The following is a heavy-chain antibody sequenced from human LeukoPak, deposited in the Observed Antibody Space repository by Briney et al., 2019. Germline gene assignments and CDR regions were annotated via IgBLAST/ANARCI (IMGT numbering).Heavy chain of an antibody. V-gene: IGHV3-30*04. CDR2: ISYDGRDK. J-gene: IGHJ3*02. Sequence: RSLRLSCAASGFSFSTYAIHWVRQAPGKGLEWVAVISYDGRDKHHVDSVKGRFIISRDNSKNTLYLQMNSLRAEDTALYYCAKGHSSSTYDALDIWGQGTMVTVSS. D-gene: IGHD6-6*01. CDR1: GFSFSTYA. CDR3: AKGHSSSTYDALDI.